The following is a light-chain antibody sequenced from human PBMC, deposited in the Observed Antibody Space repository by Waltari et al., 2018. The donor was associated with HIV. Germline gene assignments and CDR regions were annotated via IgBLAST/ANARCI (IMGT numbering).Light chain of an antibody. CDR3: QLRSNWPPTLT. J-gene: IGKJ1*01. Sequence: EIVLTQSPATLSLFPGERATLSCRASPSVSTYLAWYQQKPGQAPRLLIYDASNRATGIPARFSGSGSGTDFTLTISSLEPEDFAVYYCQLRSNWPPTLTFGQGTKVEIK. CDR2: DAS. CDR1: PSVSTY. V-gene: IGKV3-11*01.